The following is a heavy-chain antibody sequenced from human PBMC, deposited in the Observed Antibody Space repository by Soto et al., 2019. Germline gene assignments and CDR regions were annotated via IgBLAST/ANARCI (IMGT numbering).Heavy chain of an antibody. Sequence: GESLKISCAASGFTFSSYAMSWVRQAPGKGLEWVSAISGSGGSTYYADSVKGRFTISRDNSKNTLYLQMNSLRAEDTAVYYCAKRSILGAIPAFDIWGQGTMVTVSS. CDR2: ISGSGGST. V-gene: IGHV3-23*01. J-gene: IGHJ3*02. D-gene: IGHD2-2*02. CDR3: AKRSILGAIPAFDI. CDR1: GFTFSSYA.